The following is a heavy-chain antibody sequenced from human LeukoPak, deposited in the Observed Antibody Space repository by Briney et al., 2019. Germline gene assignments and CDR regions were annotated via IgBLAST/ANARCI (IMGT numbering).Heavy chain of an antibody. CDR2: ITSSSSYT. V-gene: IGHV3-21*01. J-gene: IGHJ4*02. CDR3: ARDPPSRGTRYFDY. D-gene: IGHD3-16*01. Sequence: PGGSLRLSCAASGFTFSTYNMNWVRQAPGKGLEWVSSITSSSSYTFYADSVKGRFTISRDNAKSSLYLQMDSLRVEDTAVYYCARDPPSRGTRYFDYWGQGILVTVSS. CDR1: GFTFSTYN.